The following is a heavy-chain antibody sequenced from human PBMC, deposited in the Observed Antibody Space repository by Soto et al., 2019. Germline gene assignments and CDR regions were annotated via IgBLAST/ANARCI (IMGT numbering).Heavy chain of an antibody. CDR1: GFTFKNFP. D-gene: IGHD1-1*01. J-gene: IGHJ1*01. Sequence: EVQLVQSGGVVVQPGGSLRLSCTASGFTFKNFPMNWVRQAPGKGLDWVSTISATTPNTYYADSVRGRFTISRDNSKNTLYLQIDSLSAEDTAVYYCARDWNLDQWGQGTLV. CDR3: ARDWNLDQ. V-gene: IGHV3-23*04. CDR2: ISATTPNT.